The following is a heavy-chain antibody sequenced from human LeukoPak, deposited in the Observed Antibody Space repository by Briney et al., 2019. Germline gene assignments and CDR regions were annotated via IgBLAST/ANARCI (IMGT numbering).Heavy chain of an antibody. CDR2: ISWNSGSI. CDR3: AKDTSSGSSSYWFYFDY. Sequence: GGSLRLSCAASGFTFDDYAMHWVRQAPGKGLEWVSGISWNSGSIGYADSVKGRFTISRDNAKNSLYLQMNSLRAEDMALYYCAKDTSSGSSSYWFYFDYWGQGTLVTVSS. V-gene: IGHV3-9*03. CDR1: GFTFDDYA. J-gene: IGHJ4*02. D-gene: IGHD6-13*01.